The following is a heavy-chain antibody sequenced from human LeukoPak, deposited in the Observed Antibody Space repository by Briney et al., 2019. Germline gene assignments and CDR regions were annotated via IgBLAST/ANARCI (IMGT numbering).Heavy chain of an antibody. D-gene: IGHD6-13*01. CDR2: IIPIFGTA. J-gene: IGHJ5*02. CDR3: AREVAAAGITWFDP. V-gene: IGHV1-69*05. Sequence: SVKVSCKASGGTFSSYAISWVRQAPGQGLEWMGGIIPIFGTANYAQKFQGRVTITTDESTSTAYMEPSSLRSEDTAVYYCAREVAAAGITWFDPWGQGTLVTVSS. CDR1: GGTFSSYA.